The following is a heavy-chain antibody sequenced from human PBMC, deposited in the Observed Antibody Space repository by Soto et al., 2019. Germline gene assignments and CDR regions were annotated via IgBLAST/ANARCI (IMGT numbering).Heavy chain of an antibody. D-gene: IGHD3-16*01. J-gene: IGHJ4*02. CDR3: TRDPRITDC. V-gene: IGHV3-11*01. Sequence: QVRLVESGGGLVKPEGSLRLSCAASGFSLRDYYMTWIRQAPGKGLELVSYISPGGDSIKYVDSVRGRFTISRDNAKNSLYLHMNSLRAEDTAVYYCTRDPRITDCWGQGTLVTVSS. CDR2: ISPGGDSI. CDR1: GFSLRDYY.